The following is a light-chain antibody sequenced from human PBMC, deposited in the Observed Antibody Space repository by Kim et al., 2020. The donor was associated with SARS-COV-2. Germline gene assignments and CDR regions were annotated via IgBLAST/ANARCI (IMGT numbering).Light chain of an antibody. CDR3: NSRDSSGNLWV. CDR2: GKN. Sequence: SSELTQDPAVSVALGQTVRITCQGDSLRSYYASWYQQKPGQAPVLVIYGKNNRPSGIPERFSGSRSGNTASLTITGAQAAAEASYYCNSRDSSGNLWVFG. V-gene: IGLV3-19*01. J-gene: IGLJ3*02. CDR1: SLRSYY.